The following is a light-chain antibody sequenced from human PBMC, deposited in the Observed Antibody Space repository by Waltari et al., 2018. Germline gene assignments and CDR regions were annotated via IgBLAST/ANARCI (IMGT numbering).Light chain of an antibody. Sequence: QYVLTQPPAASGPPGQRVTISCSGSRSNTGNKLVSWYQQFPGTAPKPLIYTNYDRPSGVPDRFSGSRSGTSASLAISGLRSEDEADYYCASWDDRLSGYVFGPGTKVIVL. CDR2: TNY. CDR3: ASWDDRLSGYV. V-gene: IGLV1-47*01. CDR1: RSNTGNKL. J-gene: IGLJ1*01.